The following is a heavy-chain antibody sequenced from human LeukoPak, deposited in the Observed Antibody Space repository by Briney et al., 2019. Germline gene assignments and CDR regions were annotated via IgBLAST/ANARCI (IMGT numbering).Heavy chain of an antibody. CDR2: IYYSGST. Sequence: SETLSLTSTVSGGSISSYYWSWIRQPPGKGLEWIGYIYYSGSTNYNPSLKSRVTISVDTSKNQFSLKLSSVTAADTAVYYRARRGHDYGDYHFDYWGQGTLVTVSS. V-gene: IGHV4-59*01. J-gene: IGHJ4*02. CDR1: GGSISSYY. D-gene: IGHD4-17*01. CDR3: ARRGHDYGDYHFDY.